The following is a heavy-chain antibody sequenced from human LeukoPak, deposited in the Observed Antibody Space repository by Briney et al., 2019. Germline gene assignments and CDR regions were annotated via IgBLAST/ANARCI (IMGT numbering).Heavy chain of an antibody. V-gene: IGHV1-46*01. CDR1: GYTFTTYY. CDR3: AREEDGVGPLFGH. CDR2: INPSGGST. Sequence: ASVKVSRKASGYTFTTYYIHWVRQAPGQGLEWMGIINPSGGSTSYAQKFQDRVTMTRDTSASTAYMELSSLRSEDTAVYYCAREEDGVGPLFGHWGQGTLVTVSS. J-gene: IGHJ4*02. D-gene: IGHD3-16*01.